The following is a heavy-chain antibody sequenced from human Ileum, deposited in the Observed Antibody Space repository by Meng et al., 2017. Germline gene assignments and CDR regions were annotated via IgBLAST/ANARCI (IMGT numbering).Heavy chain of an antibody. D-gene: IGHD3-16*01. CDR3: ARDGGAAPDYFDY. V-gene: IGHV6-1*01. CDR1: GDSVSSNSAA. Sequence: QVQLQQSGPGLVMPLQPLSLSCPISGDSVSSNSAAWNWIRQSPSRGLEWLGRTYYRSKWYNNYAVSLRSRISINPDTSKNQFSLQLNSVTPEDTAVYYCARDGGAAPDYFDYWGQGTLVTVSS. J-gene: IGHJ4*02. CDR2: TYYRSKWYN.